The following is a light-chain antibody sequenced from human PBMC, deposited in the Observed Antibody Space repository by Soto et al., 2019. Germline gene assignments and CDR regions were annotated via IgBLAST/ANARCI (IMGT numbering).Light chain of an antibody. CDR2: GNS. Sequence: QSVLTQPPSVSGAPGQRVTISCTGSSSNIGAGYDVHWYQQLPGTAPKLLIYGNSNRPSGVPDRFSGSKSGTSASLAITGLQAEDEADYYCHSYDSSLRGRVVFGGGTKLTVL. CDR1: SSNIGAGYD. V-gene: IGLV1-40*01. J-gene: IGLJ2*01. CDR3: HSYDSSLRGRVV.